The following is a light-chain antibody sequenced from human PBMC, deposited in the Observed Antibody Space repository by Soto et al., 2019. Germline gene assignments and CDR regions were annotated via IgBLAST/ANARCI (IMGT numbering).Light chain of an antibody. CDR2: AAS. CDR3: QQYYSYPHRT. Sequence: AIRMTQSPSSLSASTGDRVTITCRASQGISSYLAWYQQKPGKAPKLLIYAASTLQSGVPSRFSGSGSGTDFPLTISCLQSEDFATYYCQQYYSYPHRTFGQGTKVEIK. CDR1: QGISSY. V-gene: IGKV1-8*01. J-gene: IGKJ1*01.